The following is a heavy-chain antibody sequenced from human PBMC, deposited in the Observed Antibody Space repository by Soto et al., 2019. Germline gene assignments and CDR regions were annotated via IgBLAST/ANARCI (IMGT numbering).Heavy chain of an antibody. D-gene: IGHD6-6*01. CDR2: ISDSGGST. CDR1: GFTFSRYA. V-gene: IGHV3-23*01. Sequence: EVRLLESGGGLVQPGGSLRLACAASGFTFSRYAMSWVRQAPGKGLEWVSAISDSGGSTYYADSVKGRFTISRDNSKKTLYLQMNRLRAEDTAADYCAKRVEYSSSTHYFDYWGQGTLVTVSS. CDR3: AKRVEYSSSTHYFDY. J-gene: IGHJ4*02.